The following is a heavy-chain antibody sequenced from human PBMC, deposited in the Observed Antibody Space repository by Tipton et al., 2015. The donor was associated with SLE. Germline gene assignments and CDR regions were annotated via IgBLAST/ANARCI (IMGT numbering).Heavy chain of an antibody. Sequence: SLRLSCAASGFTFSSYAMSWVRQAPGKGLEWVSAISGSGGSTYYADSVKGRFTISRDNSKNTLNLQMNSLRAEDTAVYYCARDKGGCSGGSCFNWFDPWGQGTLVTVSS. J-gene: IGHJ5*02. CDR3: ARDKGGCSGGSCFNWFDP. CDR2: ISGSGGST. V-gene: IGHV3-23*01. CDR1: GFTFSSYA. D-gene: IGHD2-15*01.